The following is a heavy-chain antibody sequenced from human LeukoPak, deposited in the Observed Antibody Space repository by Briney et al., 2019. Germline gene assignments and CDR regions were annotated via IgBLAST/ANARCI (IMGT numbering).Heavy chain of an antibody. CDR3: ATGVNFDY. CDR2: INPNGGGT. CDR1: GYTFADYH. V-gene: IGHV1-2*02. Sequence: ASVKVSCKASGYTFADYHIHWVRQAPGQGLEWMGWINPNGGGTNYAQNFQGRVTLTKDTSITTAYMELSSLRSDDTAIFYCATGVNFDYWGQGTLVSVSS. J-gene: IGHJ4*02.